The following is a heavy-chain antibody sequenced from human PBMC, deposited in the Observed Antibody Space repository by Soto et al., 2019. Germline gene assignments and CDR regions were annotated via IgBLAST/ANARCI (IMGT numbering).Heavy chain of an antibody. J-gene: IGHJ4*02. CDR3: EGQYQTFGVVIIS. D-gene: IGHD3-3*01. CDR1: GGTFSSYA. V-gene: IGHV1-69*13. Sequence: ASVKVSCKASGGTFSSYAISWVRQAPGQGLEWMGGIIPIFGTANYAQKFQGRVTITADESTSTAYMELSSLRSEDTAVYYCEGQYQTFGVVIISWGQGTLVTVSS. CDR2: IIPIFGTA.